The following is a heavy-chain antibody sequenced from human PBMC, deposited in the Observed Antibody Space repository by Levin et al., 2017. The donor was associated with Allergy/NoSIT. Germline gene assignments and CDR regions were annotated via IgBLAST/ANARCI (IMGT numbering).Heavy chain of an antibody. Sequence: GESLKISCAASGFTFSNYWMSWVRQAPGKGLEWVANIEHRGSEKYYVDSVKGRFSISRDNANNSLYLQINTLRDEDTAVYYCARVRGGTSWVNYWYFDLWGRGTLVTVSS. CDR1: GFTFSNYW. J-gene: IGHJ2*01. D-gene: IGHD2-2*01. CDR2: IEHRGSEK. CDR3: ARVRGGTSWVNYWYFDL. V-gene: IGHV3-7*01.